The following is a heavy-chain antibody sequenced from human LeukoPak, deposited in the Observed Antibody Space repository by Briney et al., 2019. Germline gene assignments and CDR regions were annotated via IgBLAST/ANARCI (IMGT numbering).Heavy chain of an antibody. Sequence: SETLSLTCTVSGGSISNKYWSWIRQPPGKGLEWIGYIYYSGSTNYNPSLKSRVTISVDTSKNQFSLKLSSVTAADTAVYYCARDTCGGDCLFPYKGGFDPWGQGTLVTVSS. J-gene: IGHJ5*02. CDR3: ARDTCGGDCLFPYKGGFDP. CDR2: IYYSGST. D-gene: IGHD2-21*02. V-gene: IGHV4-59*01. CDR1: GGSISNKY.